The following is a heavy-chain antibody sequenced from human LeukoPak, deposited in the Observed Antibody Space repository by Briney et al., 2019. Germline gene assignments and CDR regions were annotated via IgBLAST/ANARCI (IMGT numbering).Heavy chain of an antibody. D-gene: IGHD3-10*01. CDR1: GYSISSGYY. CDR3: VRGPYGSGISNWFDP. V-gene: IGHV4-38-2*02. CDR2: IYHSGST. J-gene: IGHJ5*02. Sequence: PSETLSLTCTVSGYSISSGYYWGWIRQPPGKGLEWIGSIYHSGSTYYNPSLKSRVTISVDTSKNQFSLKLSSVTAADTAVYYCVRGPYGSGISNWFDPWAREPWSSSPQ.